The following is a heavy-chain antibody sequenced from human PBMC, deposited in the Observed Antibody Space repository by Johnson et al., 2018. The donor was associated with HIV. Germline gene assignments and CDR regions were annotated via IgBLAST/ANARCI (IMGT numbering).Heavy chain of an antibody. CDR3: ARSHRYGTMMATIRPFDI. J-gene: IGHJ3*02. V-gene: IGHV3-30*04. Sequence: QVQLVESGGGVVQPGRSLRLSCAASGFTFSNYAMHWVRQAPGKGLEWVAVISYDGSNKYCADSVKGRFTISRDNSKNTLYLQMNSLRAEDTALYYCARSHRYGTMMATIRPFDIWGQGTMVTVSS. D-gene: IGHD5-12*01. CDR1: GFTFSNYA. CDR2: ISYDGSNK.